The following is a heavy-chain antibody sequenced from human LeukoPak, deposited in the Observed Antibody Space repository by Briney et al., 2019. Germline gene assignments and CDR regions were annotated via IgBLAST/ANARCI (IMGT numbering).Heavy chain of an antibody. CDR3: TRDLRYCTSTSCYDPYFDH. V-gene: IGHV3-74*01. CDR2: INTDGSGT. Sequence: GGSLRLSCAASGFTFSNYWMHWVRQAPGKGLVWVSRINTDGSGTSYADSVKGRFTSSRDNAKNTLYLQMNSLRAEDTAVYYCTRDLRYCTSTSCYDPYFDHWGQGTLVTVS. CDR1: GFTFSNYW. D-gene: IGHD2-2*01. J-gene: IGHJ4*02.